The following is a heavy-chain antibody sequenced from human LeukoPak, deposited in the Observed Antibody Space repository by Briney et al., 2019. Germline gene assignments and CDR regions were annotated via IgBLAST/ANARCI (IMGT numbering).Heavy chain of an antibody. CDR1: GFTFSSYG. Sequence: GGSLRLSCAASGFTFSSYGMHWVRQAPGKGLEWVAFIRYDGSNKYYADSVKGRFTISRDNSKNTLYLQMNSLRAEDTAVYYCAKEQMTTVTNDKGYYFDYWGQGTLVTVSS. CDR2: IRYDGSNK. V-gene: IGHV3-30*02. D-gene: IGHD4-17*01. CDR3: AKEQMTTVTNDKGYYFDY. J-gene: IGHJ4*02.